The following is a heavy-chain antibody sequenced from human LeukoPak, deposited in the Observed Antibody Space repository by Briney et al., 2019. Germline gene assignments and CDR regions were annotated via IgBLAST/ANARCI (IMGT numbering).Heavy chain of an antibody. Sequence: ASVTVSCKASGYTSTGYYMHWVRQAPGQGLEWMGWINPNSGGTNYAQKFQGRVTMTRDTSISTAYMELSRLRSDDTAVYYCARRVEYQLLYWFDPWGQGTLVTVSS. V-gene: IGHV1-2*02. CDR1: GYTSTGYY. CDR2: INPNSGGT. CDR3: ARRVEYQLLYWFDP. J-gene: IGHJ5*02. D-gene: IGHD2-2*01.